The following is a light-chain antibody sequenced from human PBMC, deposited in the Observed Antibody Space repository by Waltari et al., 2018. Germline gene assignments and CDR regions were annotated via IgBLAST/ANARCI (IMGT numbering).Light chain of an antibody. CDR2: DAS. V-gene: IGKV1-33*01. CDR3: QQYDNLPLT. J-gene: IGKJ4*01. CDR1: QDISNY. Sequence: DIQMTQSTSSLSASVGDRVTITCQASQDISNYLNLYQQKPGKAPKLLIYDASNLETGFPSSFSGSGSGTDFTFTISSLQPEDISTYYCQQYDNLPLTFGGGTKVEIK.